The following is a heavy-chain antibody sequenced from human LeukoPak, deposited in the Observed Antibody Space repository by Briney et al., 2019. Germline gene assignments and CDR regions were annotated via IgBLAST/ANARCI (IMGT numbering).Heavy chain of an antibody. Sequence: GGSLRLSCAASGFTFSSYGMHWVRQAPGKGREWVAFIRYDGSNKYYGDSVKGRFTISRDNSKDTVYLQMNSLSSEDTAVYYCAKDMYYYGSGSYFSDWGQGTLVTVSS. V-gene: IGHV3-30*02. CDR2: IRYDGSNK. J-gene: IGHJ4*02. CDR1: GFTFSSYG. D-gene: IGHD3-10*01. CDR3: AKDMYYYGSGSYFSD.